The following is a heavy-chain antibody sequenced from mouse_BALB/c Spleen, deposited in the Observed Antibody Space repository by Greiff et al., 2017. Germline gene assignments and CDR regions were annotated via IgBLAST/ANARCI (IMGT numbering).Heavy chain of an antibody. CDR1: GFSLTSYG. CDR3: ARSTTASFYAMDY. J-gene: IGHJ4*01. D-gene: IGHD1-2*01. V-gene: IGHV2-9*02. CDR2: IWAGGST. Sequence: VQLKESGPGLVAPSQSLSITCTVSGFSLTSYGVHWVRQPPGKGLEWLGVIWAGGSTNYNSALMSRLSISKDNSKSQVFLKMNSLQTDDTAMYYCARSTTASFYAMDYWGQGTSVTVSS.